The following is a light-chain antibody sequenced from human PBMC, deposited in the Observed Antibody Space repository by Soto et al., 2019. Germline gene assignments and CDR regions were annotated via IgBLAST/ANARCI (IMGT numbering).Light chain of an antibody. CDR1: SSDVGGYNY. CDR3: SSYTSSSTLV. Sequence: QSALTQPASVSGSPGQSITISCPGTSSDVGGYNYVSWYHQHPGKAPKLMIYDVSNRPSGVSNRFSGSKSGNTASLTISGLQAEDEADYYCSSYTSSSTLVFGTGTKLTVL. CDR2: DVS. V-gene: IGLV2-14*01. J-gene: IGLJ1*01.